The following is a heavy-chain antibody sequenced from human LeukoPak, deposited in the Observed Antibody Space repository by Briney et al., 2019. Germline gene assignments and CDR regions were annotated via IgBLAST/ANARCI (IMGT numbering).Heavy chain of an antibody. J-gene: IGHJ4*02. D-gene: IGHD2-2*01. CDR3: ARHAVVVPASIPLLDFDY. CDR1: GGSVSSGSYY. Sequence: SETLSLTCTVSGGSVSSGSYYWSWIRQPPGKGLEWIGSIYYSGSTYYNPSLKSRVTISVDTSKNQFSLKLSSVTAADTAVYYCARHAVVVPASIPLLDFDYRGQGTLVTVSS. CDR2: IYYSGST. V-gene: IGHV4-39*01.